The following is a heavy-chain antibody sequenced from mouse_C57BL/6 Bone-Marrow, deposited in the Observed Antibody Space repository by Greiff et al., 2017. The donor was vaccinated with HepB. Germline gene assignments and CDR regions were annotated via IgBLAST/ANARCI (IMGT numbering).Heavy chain of an antibody. D-gene: IGHD2-4*01. CDR1: GYTFTSYW. J-gene: IGHJ3*01. V-gene: IGHV1-69*01. CDR2: IDPSDSYT. CDR3: AREVYDDYVAWFAY. Sequence: QVQLQQPGAELVMPGASVKLSCKASGYTFTSYWMHWVKQRPGQGLEWIGEIDPSDSYTNYNQKFKGKSTLTVDKSSSTAYMQLSSLTSEDSAVYYCAREVYDDYVAWFAYWGQGTLVTVSA.